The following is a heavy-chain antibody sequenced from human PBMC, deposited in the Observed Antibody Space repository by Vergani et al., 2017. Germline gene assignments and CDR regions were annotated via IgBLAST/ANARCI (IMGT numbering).Heavy chain of an antibody. Sequence: EVQLVQSGAEVKKPGESLRISCKGSGYSFTSYWISWVRQMPGKGLEWMGRIDPSDSYTNYSPSFQGHVTISADKSISTAYLQWSSLKASDTAMYYCARQFGGIVGATKTHNWFDPWGQGTLVTVSS. CDR2: IDPSDSYT. V-gene: IGHV5-10-1*03. J-gene: IGHJ5*02. CDR1: GYSFTSYW. D-gene: IGHD1-26*01. CDR3: ARQFGGIVGATKTHNWFDP.